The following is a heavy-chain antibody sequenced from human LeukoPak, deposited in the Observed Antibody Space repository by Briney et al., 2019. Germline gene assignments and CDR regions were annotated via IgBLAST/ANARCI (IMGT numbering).Heavy chain of an antibody. V-gene: IGHV4-4*02. D-gene: IGHD1-26*01. Sequence: SETLSLTCAVSGDSISSGNWWNWVRQPPGKGLEWIGEIYHSGSTNYNPSLKSRVTISVDKSKNQFSLKLSSVTAADTAVYYFAGDGVGSTVDSWGQGTLVTVPS. CDR1: GDSISSGNW. CDR2: IYHSGST. J-gene: IGHJ4*02. CDR3: AGDGVGSTVDS.